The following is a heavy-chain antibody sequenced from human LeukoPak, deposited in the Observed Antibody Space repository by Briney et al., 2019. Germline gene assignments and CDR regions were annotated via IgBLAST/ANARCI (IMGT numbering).Heavy chain of an antibody. CDR2: ISNTGEST. CDR1: GLTYNNYR. CDR3: AKGIDNRGNPFDY. D-gene: IGHD2/OR15-2a*01. J-gene: IGHJ4*02. V-gene: IGHV3-23*01. Sequence: GGPVTLSCAASGLTYNNYRMIWVRQARGEGREGVSEISNTGESTYSGDSVQGRFTISRDNSEDTLYLQMDSLRAEDTAIYYCAKGIDNRGNPFDYWGQGTLVTVST.